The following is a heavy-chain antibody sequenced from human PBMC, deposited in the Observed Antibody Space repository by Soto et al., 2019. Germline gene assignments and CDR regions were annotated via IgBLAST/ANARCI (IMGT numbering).Heavy chain of an antibody. V-gene: IGHV1-8*01. CDR2: MNPNSGNT. D-gene: IGHD3-10*01. Sequence: ASVKVSCKASGYTFTSYDINWVRQATGQGLEWMGWMNPNSGNTGYAQKFQGRVTMTRNTSISTAYMELSSLRSEDTAVYYCARWGETYGSGSYFLVDPWGQGTLVTVSS. CDR3: ARWGETYGSGSYFLVDP. CDR1: GYTFTSYD. J-gene: IGHJ5*02.